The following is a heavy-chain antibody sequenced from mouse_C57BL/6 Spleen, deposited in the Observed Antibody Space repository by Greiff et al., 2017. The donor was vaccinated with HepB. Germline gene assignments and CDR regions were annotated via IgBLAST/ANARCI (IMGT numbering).Heavy chain of an antibody. J-gene: IGHJ1*03. CDR3: ARLIPITTVVATRLWYFDV. CDR2: INPNNGGT. D-gene: IGHD1-1*01. Sequence: EVKLQESGPELVKPGASVKIPCKASGYTFTDYNMDWVKQSHGKSLEWIGDINPNNGGTIYNQKFKGKATLTVDKSSSTAYMELRSLTSEDTAVYYCARLIPITTVVATRLWYFDVWGTGTTVTVSS. V-gene: IGHV1-18*01. CDR1: GYTFTDYN.